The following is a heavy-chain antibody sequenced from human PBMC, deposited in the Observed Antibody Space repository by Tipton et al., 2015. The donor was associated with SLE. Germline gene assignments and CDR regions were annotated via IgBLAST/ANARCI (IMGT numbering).Heavy chain of an antibody. CDR1: GGSISRGSFY. V-gene: IGHV4-61*09. J-gene: IGHJ3*02. Sequence: TLSLTCTVSGGSISRGSFYWSWIRQPAGKVLEWIGYIYTSGSTNYNPSLKSRVTISVDTSKNQFSLKLSSVTAADTAVYYCARDLPDTSAPSDAFDIWGQGTMVTVSS. CDR2: IYTSGST. CDR3: ARDLPDTSAPSDAFDI. D-gene: IGHD1-14*01.